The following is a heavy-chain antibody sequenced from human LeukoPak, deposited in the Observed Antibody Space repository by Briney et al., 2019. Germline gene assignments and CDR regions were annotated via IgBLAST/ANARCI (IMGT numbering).Heavy chain of an antibody. CDR3: AREGDSSGYYPDY. J-gene: IGHJ4*02. CDR1: GYTFTSYG. Sequence: ASVKVSCKASGYTFTSYGISWVRQAPGQGLEWMGWINTNTGNPTYAQGFTGRFVFSLDTSVSTAYLQISSLKAEDTAVYYCAREGDSSGYYPDYWGQGTLVTVSS. CDR2: INTNTGNP. D-gene: IGHD3-22*01. V-gene: IGHV7-4-1*02.